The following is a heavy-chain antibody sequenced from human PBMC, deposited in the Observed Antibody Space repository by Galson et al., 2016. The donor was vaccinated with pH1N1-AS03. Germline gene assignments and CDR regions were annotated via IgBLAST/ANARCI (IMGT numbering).Heavy chain of an antibody. V-gene: IGHV1-46*01. J-gene: IGHJ4*02. CDR1: GYTLTRHY. Sequence: SVKVSCKASGYTLTRHYMHWVRQAPGQGLEWMGIIDPSGGPTTYAPKFQGRITITTDTSTSTVCMELVSLRSEDTAVYYCARRYYFDYWGQGTLVTVSS. CDR3: ARRYYFDY. D-gene: IGHD3-16*02. CDR2: IDPSGGPT.